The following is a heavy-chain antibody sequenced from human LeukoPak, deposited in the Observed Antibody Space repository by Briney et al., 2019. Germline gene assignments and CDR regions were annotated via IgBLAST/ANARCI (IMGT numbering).Heavy chain of an antibody. CDR1: GFTFGYFT. V-gene: IGHV3-21*01. Sequence: PGGSLRLSCAASGFTFGYFTINWVRQAPGKGLEWVSSISSNSGYIHNADSVKGRFTISRDNAKNSLFLQMNSLRAEDTAVYYCVRGAAGGYRNSVNCGHAFDLWGQGTMVTVSS. D-gene: IGHD2/OR15-2a*01. CDR2: ISSNSGYI. J-gene: IGHJ3*01. CDR3: VRGAAGGYRNSVNCGHAFDL.